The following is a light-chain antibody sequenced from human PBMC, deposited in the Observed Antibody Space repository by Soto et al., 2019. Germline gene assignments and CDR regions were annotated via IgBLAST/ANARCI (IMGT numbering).Light chain of an antibody. CDR3: QQYGSSPRT. CDR2: GAS. J-gene: IGKJ1*01. V-gene: IGKV3-20*01. CDR1: QSVSSSY. Sequence: PGERATLSCRASQSVSSSYLAWYQQKPGQAPRLLIYGASSRATGIPDRFSGSGSGTDCTLTISRLEPEDVAVYYCQQYGSSPRTFCQGTKVDIK.